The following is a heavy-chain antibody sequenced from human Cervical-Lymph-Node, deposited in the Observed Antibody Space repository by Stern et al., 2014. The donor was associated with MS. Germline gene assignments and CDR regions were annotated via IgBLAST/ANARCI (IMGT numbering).Heavy chain of an antibody. J-gene: IGHJ4*02. CDR3: TRAVGGVVGE. CDR1: GYTFTNSY. CDR2: INPTGRAT. D-gene: IGHD3-16*01. Sequence: VQLVESGPEVKKPGASVMVSCKTSGYTFTNSYITWVRQAPGKGLGGMAKINPTGRATSSDHKLKGESTITREPATTTVYIHMITLTSEDTAMYYCTRAVGGVVGEWGQGTLVFVSS. V-gene: IGHV1-46*04.